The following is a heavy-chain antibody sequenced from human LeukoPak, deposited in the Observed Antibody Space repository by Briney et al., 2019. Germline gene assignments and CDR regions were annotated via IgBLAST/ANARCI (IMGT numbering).Heavy chain of an antibody. CDR3: ARNGHSSGWYRN. V-gene: IGHV3-53*01. CDR1: GFTVSSNY. CDR2: IYSGGST. Sequence: GGSLRLSCAASGFTVSSNYMSWVRQAPGKGLEWVSIIYSGGSTNYADSVKGRFTISRDNSKNTLYLQMNSLRAEDTAVYYCARNGHSSGWYRNWGQGTLVTVSS. D-gene: IGHD6-19*01. J-gene: IGHJ4*02.